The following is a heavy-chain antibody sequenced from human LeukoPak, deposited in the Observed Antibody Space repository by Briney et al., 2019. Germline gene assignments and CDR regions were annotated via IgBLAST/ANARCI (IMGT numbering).Heavy chain of an antibody. Sequence: SVKVSCKASGGTFGSYAISCVRQAPGQGLEWMGGIIPIFGTANYAQKFQGRVTITTDESTSTAYMELSSLRSEDTAVYYCASAKYYYDSSGYYPFDYWGQGTLVTVSS. J-gene: IGHJ4*02. CDR1: GGTFGSYA. V-gene: IGHV1-69*05. CDR3: ASAKYYYDSSGYYPFDY. CDR2: IIPIFGTA. D-gene: IGHD3-22*01.